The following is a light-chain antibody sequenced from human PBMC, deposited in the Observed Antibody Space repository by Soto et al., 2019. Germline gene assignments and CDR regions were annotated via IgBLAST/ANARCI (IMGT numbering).Light chain of an antibody. J-gene: IGKJ3*01. V-gene: IGKV1-39*01. CDR1: QSISNY. Sequence: DIPMTQSPSSLSASVGDRVTITCRASQSISNYLNWYQQKPGKAPHLLIFATSTLQTGVPSRFSGSGSGPDFTLAISSLQPEDVATYYCQQSYSIPFTFGPGTKVDIK. CDR2: ATS. CDR3: QQSYSIPFT.